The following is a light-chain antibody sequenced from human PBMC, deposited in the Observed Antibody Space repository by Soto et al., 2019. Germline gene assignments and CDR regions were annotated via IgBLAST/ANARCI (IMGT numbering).Light chain of an antibody. CDR2: EDI. V-gene: IGLV2-23*01. J-gene: IGLJ3*02. Sequence: QSALTQPASVSGSPGQAITISCTGTSSDVGSYNLVSWYQQHPGKAPKLMIYEDIKRPSGVSNRLFGSKSGNTASLTVSGLQAEDEADYFCCSYARGSTLVFGGGTQLTVL. CDR1: SSDVGSYNL. CDR3: CSYARGSTLV.